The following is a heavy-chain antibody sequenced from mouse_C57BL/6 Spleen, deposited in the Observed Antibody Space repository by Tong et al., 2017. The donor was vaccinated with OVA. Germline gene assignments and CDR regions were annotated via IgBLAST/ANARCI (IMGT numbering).Heavy chain of an antibody. CDR2: ISYDGSN. Sequence: EVQLQESGPGLVKPSQSLSLTCSVTGYSITSGYYWNWIRQFPGNKLEWMGYISYDGSNNYNPSLKNRISITRDTSKNQLFLKLKSVTTEDTATYYCARNLLSLYYFDYWGQGTTLTVSS. CDR3: ARNLLSLYYFDY. V-gene: IGHV3-6*02. D-gene: IGHD2-1*01. CDR1: GYSITSGYY. J-gene: IGHJ2*01.